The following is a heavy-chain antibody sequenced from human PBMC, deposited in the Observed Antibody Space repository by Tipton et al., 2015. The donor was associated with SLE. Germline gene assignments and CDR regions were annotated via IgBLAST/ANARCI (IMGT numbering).Heavy chain of an antibody. CDR1: GFTFGDYA. J-gene: IGHJ4*02. CDR2: ISGSGGST. V-gene: IGHV3-23*01. CDR3: AKALAVAGRGY. Sequence: SLRLSCTASGFTFGDYAMSWFRQAPGKGLEWVSAISGSGGSTYYADSVKGRFTISRDNAKNSLYLQMNSLRAEDMAVYYCAKALAVAGRGYWGQGTLVTVSS. D-gene: IGHD6-19*01.